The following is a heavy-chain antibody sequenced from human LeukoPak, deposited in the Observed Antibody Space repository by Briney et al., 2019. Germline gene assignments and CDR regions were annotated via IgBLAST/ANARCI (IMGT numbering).Heavy chain of an antibody. CDR2: ISAYNGNT. Sequence: ASVKVSCKASGYTLTSYSISWVRQAPGQGLEWMGWISAYNGNTDLAQKLQGRVTMTTDTSTSTAYMELRSLTSDDTAVYFCARSLYGEAFDHWGQGTLVTVSS. CDR1: GYTLTSYS. V-gene: IGHV1-18*01. CDR3: ARSLYGEAFDH. J-gene: IGHJ4*02. D-gene: IGHD4/OR15-4a*01.